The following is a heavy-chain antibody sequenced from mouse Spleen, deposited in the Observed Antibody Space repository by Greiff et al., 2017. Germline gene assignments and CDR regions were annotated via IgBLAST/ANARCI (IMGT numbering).Heavy chain of an antibody. CDR2: ISDGGSYT. Sequence: EVQGVESGGGLVKPGGSLKLSCAASGFTFSSYAMSWVRQTPEKRLEWVATISDGGSYTYYPDNVKGRFTISRDNAKNNLYLQMSHLKSEDTAMYYCARGNWAAYWGQGTLVTVSA. J-gene: IGHJ3*01. V-gene: IGHV5-4*01. CDR3: ARGNWAAY. CDR1: GFTFSSYA. D-gene: IGHD4-1*01.